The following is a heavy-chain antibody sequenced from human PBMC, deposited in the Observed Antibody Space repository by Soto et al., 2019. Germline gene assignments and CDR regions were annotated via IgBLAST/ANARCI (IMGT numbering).Heavy chain of an antibody. CDR2: IYYSGST. J-gene: IGHJ4*02. CDR3: ARVQSGAFDY. D-gene: IGHD3-3*01. Sequence: PSETLSLTCTVSGGSISSYYLSWIRQPPGKGLEWIGYIYYSGSTNYNPSLKSRVTISVDTSKNQFSLKLSSVTAADTAVYYCARVQSGAFDYWGQGTLVTVSS. V-gene: IGHV4-59*01. CDR1: GGSISSYY.